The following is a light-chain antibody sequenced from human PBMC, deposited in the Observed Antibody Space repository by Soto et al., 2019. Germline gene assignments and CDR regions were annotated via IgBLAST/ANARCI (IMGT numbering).Light chain of an antibody. V-gene: IGKV1-5*03. J-gene: IGKJ1*01. CDR2: KAS. CDR1: QTISSC. Sequence: DIQMTQSPSTLSGSVGDRVTITCRASQTISSCLAWYQQKPGKAPKLLIYKASTLKSGVPSRFSGSGSGTEFTLTISSLQLDDFATYYCQHYNSYSEAFGQGTKVDI. CDR3: QHYNSYSEA.